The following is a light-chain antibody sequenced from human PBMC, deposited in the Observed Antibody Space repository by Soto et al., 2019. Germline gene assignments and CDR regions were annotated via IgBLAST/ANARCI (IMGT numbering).Light chain of an antibody. Sequence: DIQLTQSPSFLSASVGDRVTITCRASQGISSYLAWYQQKPGKAPKLLIYAASTLQSGVPSRFSGSGSGTESTLTISSQQPQDFATYYCQQLNSYPWLTFGGGTKVEIK. CDR1: QGISSY. CDR3: QQLNSYPWLT. V-gene: IGKV1-9*01. J-gene: IGKJ4*01. CDR2: AAS.